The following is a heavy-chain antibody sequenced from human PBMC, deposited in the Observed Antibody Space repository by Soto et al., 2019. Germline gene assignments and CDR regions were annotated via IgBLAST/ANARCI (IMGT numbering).Heavy chain of an antibody. V-gene: IGHV4-30-4*08. CDR1: GGSVSGDDFY. Sequence: SETLSLTXAVSGGSVSGDDFYWGWIRHPPGKRLEWVGNGYHSETTNYNPSLKSQVSMSVDPAQNQFSFFLASVSAADTAVYYCARARVTDFNRTDYHEDFSMDVWGQGTLVTVSS. CDR3: ARARVTDFNRTDYHEDFSMDV. J-gene: IGHJ4*02. CDR2: GYHSETT. D-gene: IGHD2-21*02.